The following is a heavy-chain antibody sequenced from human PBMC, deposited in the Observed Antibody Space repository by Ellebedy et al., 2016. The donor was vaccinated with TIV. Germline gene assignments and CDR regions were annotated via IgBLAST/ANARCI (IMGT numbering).Heavy chain of an antibody. Sequence: GESLKISCAASGFTFSSYSMNWVRQAPGKGLEWVSYISSSSNIIYYADSVKGRFTISRDNSKNTLYLQMNSLRAEDTAVYYCPYSSGWYKFDDWGQGTLVTVSS. J-gene: IGHJ4*02. CDR1: GFTFSSYS. D-gene: IGHD6-19*01. CDR3: PYSSGWYKFDD. CDR2: ISSSSNII. V-gene: IGHV3-48*01.